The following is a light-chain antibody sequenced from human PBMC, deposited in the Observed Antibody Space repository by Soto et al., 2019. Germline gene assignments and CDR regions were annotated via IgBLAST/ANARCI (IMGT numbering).Light chain of an antibody. CDR2: KVS. CDR1: QGLGNTY. V-gene: IGKV2-30*01. CDR3: MQATHWPYT. J-gene: IGKJ2*01. Sequence: DVVMTQSPLSLPVTLGQPASISCRSSQGLGNTYLNWFHQRPGQSPRRLIYKVSNRDSGVPDRFSGSGSGTDFTLKISRVEAEDVGLYLCMQATHWPYTFGQGTKLEI.